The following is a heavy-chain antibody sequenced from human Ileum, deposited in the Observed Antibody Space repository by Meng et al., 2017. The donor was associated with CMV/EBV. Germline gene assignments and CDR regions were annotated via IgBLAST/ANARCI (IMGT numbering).Heavy chain of an antibody. V-gene: IGHV3-23*01. D-gene: IGHD3-3*01. CDR1: GFTFSSYA. J-gene: IGHJ6*02. Sequence: GESLKISCAGSGFTFSSYAMSWVRQAPGKGLEWVSAISGSGGSTYYADSVKGRFTISRDNSKNTLYLQMNSLRAEDTAVYYCASRGFQGYDFWSGTHYGMDVWGQGTTVTVSS. CDR2: ISGSGGST. CDR3: ASRGFQGYDFWSGTHYGMDV.